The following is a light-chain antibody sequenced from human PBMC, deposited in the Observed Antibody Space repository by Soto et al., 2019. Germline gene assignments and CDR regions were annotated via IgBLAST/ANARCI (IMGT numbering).Light chain of an antibody. CDR1: QSVLYSSNNKNY. V-gene: IGKV4-1*01. CDR3: QQYYSTLT. J-gene: IGKJ4*01. Sequence: DIVMTQSPDSLAVSLGERATINCKSSQSVLYSSNNKNYLAWYQQKPGQPPKLIIYWASTRESGVPDRFSGSGSGTDFTLTSSSLQDEDVAVYYCQQYYSTLTFGGGTKVEIK. CDR2: WAS.